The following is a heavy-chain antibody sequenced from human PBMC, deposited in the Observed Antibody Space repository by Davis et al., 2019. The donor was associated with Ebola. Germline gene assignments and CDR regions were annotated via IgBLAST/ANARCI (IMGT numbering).Heavy chain of an antibody. V-gene: IGHV4-39*01. CDR1: GCSISSNSYY. J-gene: IGHJ3*02. CDR2: FYYSGST. CDR3: ARSTTGYDAFDI. Sequence: SETLSLTCTVSGCSISSNSYYWSWISQPQGGEVDGIWRFYYSGSTYYNPSLKSRVTISVDTSKNQFSLKLSSVTAADTAVYYCARSTTGYDAFDIWGQGTMVTVSS. D-gene: IGHD1-1*01.